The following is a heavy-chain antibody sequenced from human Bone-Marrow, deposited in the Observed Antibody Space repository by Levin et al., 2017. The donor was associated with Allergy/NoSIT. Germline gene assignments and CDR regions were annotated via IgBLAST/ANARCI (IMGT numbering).Heavy chain of an antibody. D-gene: IGHD3-3*01. CDR2: IIPSFGAT. J-gene: IGHJ6*02. Sequence: SVKVSCKASGGSLNNYAINWVRQAPGQGLEWMGGIIPSFGATNYAQTFQDRVTITADESTNRAYMELRGLRSEDTAVYSCARGVRFLEWLSNPRHYYYYGMDVWGQGTTVTVSS. CDR1: GGSLNNYA. CDR3: ARGVRFLEWLSNPRHYYYYGMDV. V-gene: IGHV1-69*13.